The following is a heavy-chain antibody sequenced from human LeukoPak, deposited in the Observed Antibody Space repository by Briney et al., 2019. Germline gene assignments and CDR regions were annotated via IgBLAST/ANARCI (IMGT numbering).Heavy chain of an antibody. CDR1: GFTFTSYA. V-gene: IGHV3-23*01. CDR2: ISASGATT. D-gene: IGHD6-19*01. CDR3: AKDLRVFGSGWYYFDY. Sequence: GGSLRLSCAASGFTFTSYAMNWVRQAPGKGLEWVSVISASGATTDYADSVKGRFTISRDNSKNTLYLQMNSLRAEDTAVYYCAKDLRVFGSGWYYFDYWGQGTLVTVSS. J-gene: IGHJ4*02.